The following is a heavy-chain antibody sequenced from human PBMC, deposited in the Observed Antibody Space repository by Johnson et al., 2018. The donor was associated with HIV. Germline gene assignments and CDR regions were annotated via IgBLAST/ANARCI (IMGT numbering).Heavy chain of an antibody. V-gene: IGHV3-9*01. J-gene: IGHJ3*02. CDR1: GFTFDDYA. D-gene: IGHD6-13*01. CDR2: ISWNSGSI. CDR3: AKCPSVSTCDAFDI. Sequence: VESGGGVVQPGRSLRLSCAASGFTFDDYAMHWVRQAPGKGLEWVSGISWNSGSIGYADSVKGRFTISRDNAKNSLYLQMNSLRAEDTAVYYCAKCPSVSTCDAFDIWGQGTMVTVPS.